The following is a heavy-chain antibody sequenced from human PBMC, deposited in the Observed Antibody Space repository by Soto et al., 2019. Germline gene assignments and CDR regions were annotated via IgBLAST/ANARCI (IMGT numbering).Heavy chain of an antibody. CDR1: GGTFSSYT. D-gene: IGHD6-19*01. Sequence: QVQLVQSGAEVKKPGSSVKVSCKASGGTFSSYTISWVRQAPGQGLEWMGRIIPILGIANYAQKFQGRVTITADKSTSTAYMEQSSLRSEDTAVYYCASQPSIAVAGTGWFDPWGQGTLVTVSS. CDR3: ASQPSIAVAGTGWFDP. CDR2: IIPILGIA. J-gene: IGHJ5*02. V-gene: IGHV1-69*02.